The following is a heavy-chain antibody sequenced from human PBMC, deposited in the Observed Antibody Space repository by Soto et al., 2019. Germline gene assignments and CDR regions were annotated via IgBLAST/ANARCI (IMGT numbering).Heavy chain of an antibody. D-gene: IGHD3-10*01. V-gene: IGHV5-10-1*01. Sequence: PGESLKISCKGSGYSFTSYWISWVRQMPGKGLEWTGRIDPSDSYTNYSPSFQGHVTISADKSISTAYLQWSSLKASDTAMYYCARQGDDAFDIWGQGTMVTVSS. J-gene: IGHJ3*02. CDR1: GYSFTSYW. CDR3: ARQGDDAFDI. CDR2: IDPSDSYT.